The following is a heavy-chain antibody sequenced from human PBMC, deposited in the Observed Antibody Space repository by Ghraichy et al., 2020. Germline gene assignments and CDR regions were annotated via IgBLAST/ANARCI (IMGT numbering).Heavy chain of an antibody. V-gene: IGHV4-34*01. J-gene: IGHJ4*02. CDR2: INHSGST. CDR1: GGSFSGYY. CDR3: ARAWGVYDY. D-gene: IGHD3-16*01. Sequence: TLSLTCAVYGGSFSGYYWSWIRQPPGKGLEWIGEINHSGSTNYNPSLKSRVTISVDTSKNQFSLKLSSVTAADTAVYYCARAWGVYDYWGQGTLVTVSS.